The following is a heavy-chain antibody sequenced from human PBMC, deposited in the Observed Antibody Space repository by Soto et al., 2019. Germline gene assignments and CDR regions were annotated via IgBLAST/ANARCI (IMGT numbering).Heavy chain of an antibody. V-gene: IGHV1-46*01. CDR3: TKPRSSLQWPPFDP. J-gene: IGHJ5*02. D-gene: IGHD6-19*01. CDR1: GYTFTSYY. Sequence: ASVKVSCKASGYTFTSYYMHWVRQAPGQGLEWMGIINPSGGSTSYAQKFQGRVTMTRDTSTSTVYMELNSLRIEDTGVYYCTKPRSSLQWPPFDPWGHGTLVTVSS. CDR2: INPSGGST.